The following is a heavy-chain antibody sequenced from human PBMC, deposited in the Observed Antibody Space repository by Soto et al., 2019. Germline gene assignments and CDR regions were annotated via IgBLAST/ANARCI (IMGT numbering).Heavy chain of an antibody. CDR2: FDPEDGKP. D-gene: IGHD3-3*02. CDR1: GYILSKLS. Sequence: ASVKVSCKVFGYILSKLSMHWVRQAPGKGLEWMGAFDPEDGKPIYAQKFRGRITMTEDTSTDTAYMELSSLRSDDSAVYYCATLLHFSFDPWGQGTPVTVSS. V-gene: IGHV1-24*01. CDR3: ATLLHFSFDP. J-gene: IGHJ5*02.